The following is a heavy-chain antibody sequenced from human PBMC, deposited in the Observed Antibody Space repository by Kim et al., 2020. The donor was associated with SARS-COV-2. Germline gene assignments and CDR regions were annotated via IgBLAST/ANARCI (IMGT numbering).Heavy chain of an antibody. CDR1: GFTFGNYA. CDR2: ISWNGGSM. CDR3: AKAPYTSSWLEAFDI. D-gene: IGHD6-13*01. J-gene: IGHJ3*02. Sequence: GGSLRLSCAASGFTFGNYAMHWVRQAPGKGLEWVSSISWNGGSMCYADSVKGRFTISRDNAKNSLYLQMNSLRAEDTALYYCAKAPYTSSWLEAFDIWRQATMVTVSS. V-gene: IGHV3-9*01.